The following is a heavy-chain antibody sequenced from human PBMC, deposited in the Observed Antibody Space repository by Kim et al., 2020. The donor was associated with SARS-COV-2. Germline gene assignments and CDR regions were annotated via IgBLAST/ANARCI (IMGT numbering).Heavy chain of an antibody. D-gene: IGHD1-1*01. CDR3: ARPETTNWFDP. V-gene: IGHV4-39*01. CDR2: IYYSGST. Sequence: SETLSLTCTFSGGSISSSSYYWGWIRQPPGKGLEWIGSIYYSGSTYYNPSLKSRVTISVDTSKNQFSLKLSSVTAADTAVYYCARPETTNWFDPWGQGTLVTISS. J-gene: IGHJ5*02. CDR1: GGSISSSSYY.